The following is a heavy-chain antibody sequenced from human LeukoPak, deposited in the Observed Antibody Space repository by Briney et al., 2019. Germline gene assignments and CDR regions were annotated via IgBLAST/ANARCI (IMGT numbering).Heavy chain of an antibody. CDR2: IYYSGST. CDR1: GGSISSSSYY. CDR3: ARQGRVITFGGLIVTTTYY. D-gene: IGHD3-16*02. V-gene: IGHV4-39*01. Sequence: SETLSLTCTVSGGSISSSSYYRGWIRQPPGKGLEWIGSIYYSGSTYYNPSLKSRVTISVDTSKNQFSLKLSSVTAADTAVYYCARQGRVITFGGLIVTTTYYWGQGTLVTVSS. J-gene: IGHJ4*02.